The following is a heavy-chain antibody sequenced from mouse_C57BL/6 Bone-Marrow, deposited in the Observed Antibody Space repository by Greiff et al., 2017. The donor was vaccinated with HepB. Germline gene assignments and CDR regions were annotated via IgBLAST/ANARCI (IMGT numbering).Heavy chain of an antibody. D-gene: IGHD1-1*01. Sequence: EVQLQQSGAELVRPGASVKLSCTASGFNFKDDYMHWVKQRPEQGLEWIGWIDPENGDTEYASKFQGKATITADTSSNTAYLQLSSLTSEDTAFYYCTTYYYGSSYDWYFDVWGTGTTVTVSS. CDR2: IDPENGDT. V-gene: IGHV14-4*01. CDR3: TTYYYGSSYDWYFDV. J-gene: IGHJ1*03. CDR1: GFNFKDDY.